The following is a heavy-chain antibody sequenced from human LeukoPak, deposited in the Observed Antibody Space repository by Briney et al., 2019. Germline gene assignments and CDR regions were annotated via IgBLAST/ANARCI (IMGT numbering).Heavy chain of an antibody. CDR1: GFTFSGSA. CDR2: IRIKANSYAT. V-gene: IGHV3-73*01. CDR3: TIHRRGSSSKNWFDP. Sequence: GGSLRLSCAASGFTFSGSAMPWVRQASGKGLEWVGRIRIKANSYATAYAASVKGKFTMSRDDSNNTAYLQMNSLKTEDTAVYYCTIHRRGSSSKNWFDPWGQGTLVTVSS. J-gene: IGHJ5*02. D-gene: IGHD6-6*01.